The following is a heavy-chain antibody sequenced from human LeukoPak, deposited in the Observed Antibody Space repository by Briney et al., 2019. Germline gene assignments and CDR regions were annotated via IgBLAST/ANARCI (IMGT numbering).Heavy chain of an antibody. CDR2: IYPGDSDT. J-gene: IGHJ4*02. CDR3: ARRDLAGSYFDY. V-gene: IGHV5-51*01. D-gene: IGHD1-26*01. CDR1: GYTFTTYW. Sequence: GESLKISCTNSGYTFTTYWIGWVRQMPDNGLEWMGIIYPGDSDTKYSPSFQGQVTISADKSISTDYLQWSSLKASDTAMYYCARRDLAGSYFDYWGQGTLVTVSS.